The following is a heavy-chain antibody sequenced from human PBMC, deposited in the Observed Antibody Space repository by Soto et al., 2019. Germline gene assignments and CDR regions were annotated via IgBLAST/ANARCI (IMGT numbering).Heavy chain of an antibody. Sequence: QVQLQESGPGLVKPSETLSLTCTVSGGSISSYYWSWIRQPPGKGLEWIGYIYYSGSTNYNPSLTSRVTISVDTSKNQFSLKLSSVTAADTAVYYCARGGGSSGWLDYWGQGTLVTVSS. CDR2: IYYSGST. D-gene: IGHD6-19*01. J-gene: IGHJ4*02. CDR1: GGSISSYY. V-gene: IGHV4-59*01. CDR3: ARGGGSSGWLDY.